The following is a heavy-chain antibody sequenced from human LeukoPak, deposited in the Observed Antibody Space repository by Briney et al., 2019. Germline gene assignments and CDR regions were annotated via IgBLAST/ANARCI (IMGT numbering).Heavy chain of an antibody. J-gene: IGHJ5*02. V-gene: IGHV4-59*01. CDR1: GGSISSYY. Sequence: KPSETLSLTCTVSGGSISSYYWSWIRQPPGKGLEWIGYIYHSGSTNYNPSLKSRVTISVDTSKNQFSLKLSSVTAADTAVYYCARANDYGVHPWFDPWGQGTLVTVSS. CDR3: ARANDYGVHPWFDP. CDR2: IYHSGST. D-gene: IGHD4-17*01.